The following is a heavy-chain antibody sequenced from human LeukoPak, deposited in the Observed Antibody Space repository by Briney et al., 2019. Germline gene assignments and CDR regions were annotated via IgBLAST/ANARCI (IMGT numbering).Heavy chain of an antibody. CDR3: ARGGYSYGNDY. CDR2: INHSGST. D-gene: IGHD5-18*01. J-gene: IGHJ4*02. V-gene: IGHV4-34*01. Sequence: KPSETLSLTCALDGGSLSVLYWSWIRQPPGKGLEWIGEINHSGSTNYNPSLKSRVTISVDTSKNQFSLKLRSGTGADTSVYYCARGGYSYGNDYWGQGTLVTVSS. CDR1: GGSLSVLY.